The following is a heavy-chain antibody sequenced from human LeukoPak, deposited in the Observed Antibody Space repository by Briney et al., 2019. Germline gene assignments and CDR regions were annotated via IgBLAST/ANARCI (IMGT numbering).Heavy chain of an antibody. CDR2: IYRSGST. CDR3: AREGGYSYGYPHAFDI. Sequence: PGRSLRLSCAASGFTFSSYGMHWVRQPPGKGLEWIGEIYRSGSTNYNPSLKSRVTISVDKSKNQFSLKLSSVTAADTAVYYCAREGGYSYGYPHAFDIWGQGTMVTVSS. D-gene: IGHD5-18*01. J-gene: IGHJ3*02. V-gene: IGHV4-4*02. CDR1: GFTFSSYG.